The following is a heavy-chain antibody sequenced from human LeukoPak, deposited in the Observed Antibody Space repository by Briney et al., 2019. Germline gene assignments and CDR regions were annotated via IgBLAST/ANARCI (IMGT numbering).Heavy chain of an antibody. Sequence: PGGSLRLSCAASGLTVSSNHMSWVRQAPGKGLEWISVIYGGADTYYADSVKGRFTISRDNAKNSLYLQMNSLRAEDMALYYCAKGGSSSSWYSNFDYWGQGTLVTVSS. CDR1: GLTVSSNH. CDR3: AKGGSSSSWYSNFDY. V-gene: IGHV3-53*05. CDR2: IYGGADT. D-gene: IGHD6-13*01. J-gene: IGHJ4*02.